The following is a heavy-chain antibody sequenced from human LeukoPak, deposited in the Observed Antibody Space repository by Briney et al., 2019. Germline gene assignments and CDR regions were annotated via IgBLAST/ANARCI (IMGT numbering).Heavy chain of an antibody. D-gene: IGHD2-15*01. CDR2: IWYDGSNK. CDR3: AGSGDSAPFDY. Sequence: GGSLRLSCAASGFTFSSYGMHWVRQAPGKGLEWVAVIWYDGSNKYYADSVKGRFTISRDNSKNTLYLQMNSLRAEDTAVYYCAGSGDSAPFDYWGQGTLVTVSS. J-gene: IGHJ4*02. CDR1: GFTFSSYG. V-gene: IGHV3-33*01.